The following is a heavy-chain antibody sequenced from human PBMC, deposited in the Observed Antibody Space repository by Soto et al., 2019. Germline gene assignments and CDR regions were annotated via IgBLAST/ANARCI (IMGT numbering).Heavy chain of an antibody. J-gene: IGHJ5*01. CDR2: ISGDRSYI. CDR1: GFYFVSYT. Sequence: EVQLVESGGGTVKSGGSLRLSCAASGFYFVSYTMNWVRQAPGKGLEWVSSISGDRSYIYYADSVKGRFTISRDNAKNSLFLQMNSLRVEETAVYYCVRDLSAYNWFDLWGPGTPVTVSS. CDR3: VRDLSAYNWFDL. V-gene: IGHV3-21*01.